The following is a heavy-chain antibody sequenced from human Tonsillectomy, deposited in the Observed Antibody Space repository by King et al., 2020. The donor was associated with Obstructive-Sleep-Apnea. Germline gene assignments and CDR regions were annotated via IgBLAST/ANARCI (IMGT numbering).Heavy chain of an antibody. V-gene: IGHV4-4*02. D-gene: IGHD3-10*01. CDR1: GGSISSTNW. J-gene: IGHJ4*02. CDR2: ISHSGST. Sequence: VQLQESGPGLVKPSGTLSLTCTVSGGSISSTNWWNWVRQPPRKGLEWIGEISHSGSTNYNPSLKSRVAISVDNSKNQLSLTLSPVTAADTAVYYCAREPRSGSYYFDYWGQGTLVTVSS. CDR3: AREPRSGSYYFDY.